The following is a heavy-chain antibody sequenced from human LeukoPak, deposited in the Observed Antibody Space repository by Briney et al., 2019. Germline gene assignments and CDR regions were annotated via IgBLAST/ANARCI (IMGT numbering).Heavy chain of an antibody. CDR3: ARGHDYSNYGFDY. V-gene: IGHV3-21*01. J-gene: IGHJ4*02. D-gene: IGHD4-11*01. Sequence: GGSLRLSCAASGFTLSSYSMNWVRQAPGKGLEWVSSISSSSYIYYADSVKGRFTISRDNAKSSLYLQMNSLRAEDTAVYYCARGHDYSNYGFDYWGQGTLVTVSS. CDR2: ISSSSYI. CDR1: GFTLSSYS.